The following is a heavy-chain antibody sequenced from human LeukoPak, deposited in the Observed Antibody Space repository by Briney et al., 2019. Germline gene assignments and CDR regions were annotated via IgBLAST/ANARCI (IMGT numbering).Heavy chain of an antibody. J-gene: IGHJ4*02. CDR3: ARSGEMATIGY. Sequence: ASVKVSCKASGYTFTSYGISWVRQAPGQGLEWMGWISAYNGNTNYAQKFQGRVTMTRNTSISTAYMELSSLRSEDTAVYYCARSGEMATIGYWGQGTLVAVSS. CDR2: ISAYNGNT. V-gene: IGHV1-18*01. CDR1: GYTFTSYG. D-gene: IGHD5-24*01.